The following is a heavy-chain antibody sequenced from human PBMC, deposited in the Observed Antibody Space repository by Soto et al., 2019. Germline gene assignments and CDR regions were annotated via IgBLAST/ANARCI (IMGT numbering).Heavy chain of an antibody. D-gene: IGHD1-20*01. J-gene: IGHJ4*02. V-gene: IGHV3-23*01. Sequence: GSLRLSCAASGFNVGAFAVDWVRQAPGKGLEWVSGISVSDAFIYYADSVRGRFSISRDASENILYLQMNSLRVDDTALYYCTRETVAGITGLDYWGPGXLVTVSS. CDR1: GFNVGAFA. CDR2: ISVSDAFI. CDR3: TRETVAGITGLDY.